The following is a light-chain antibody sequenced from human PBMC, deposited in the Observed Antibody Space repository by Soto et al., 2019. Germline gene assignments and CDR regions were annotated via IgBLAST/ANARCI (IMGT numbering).Light chain of an antibody. CDR2: GAS. Sequence: EIVLTQSPGTLSLSPGERATLSCRATQSVTSDYLAWYQQKPGQAPRLLISGASSRATGIPDRFSGSGSGTDFTLTISRLEPEDFAVYYCQQYGSSPPLTFGGGTKVEIK. CDR1: QSVTSDY. V-gene: IGKV3-20*01. J-gene: IGKJ4*01. CDR3: QQYGSSPPLT.